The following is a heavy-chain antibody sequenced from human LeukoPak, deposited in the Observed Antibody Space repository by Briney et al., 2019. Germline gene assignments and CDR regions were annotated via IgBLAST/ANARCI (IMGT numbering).Heavy chain of an antibody. CDR2: INPNSGGT. V-gene: IGHV1-2*02. D-gene: IGHD4-17*01. CDR3: ARDNGDYWFDY. J-gene: IGHJ4*02. CDR1: GYTFTGYF. Sequence: ASVKVSCKASGYTFTGYFMHWVRQAPGQGLEWMGWINPNSGGTNYAQKFQGRVTMTRDTSISTAYMELTRLRSDDTAVYYCARDNGDYWFDYWGQGTLVTVSS.